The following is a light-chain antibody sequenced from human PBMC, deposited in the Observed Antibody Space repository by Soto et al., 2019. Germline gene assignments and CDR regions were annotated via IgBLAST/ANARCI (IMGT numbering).Light chain of an antibody. CDR3: QHSYKMPS. CDR2: ATS. V-gene: IGKV1-39*01. Sequence: TLSPSSLAASVGDRLTLTCRTSRNVSIYLNWYQHKPGKGPTLLIHATSNLQIGVPSRFSGSASGTESTLTISSLEPEDFGTYYCQHSYKMPSFGQGTRLEIK. J-gene: IGKJ5*01. CDR1: RNVSIY.